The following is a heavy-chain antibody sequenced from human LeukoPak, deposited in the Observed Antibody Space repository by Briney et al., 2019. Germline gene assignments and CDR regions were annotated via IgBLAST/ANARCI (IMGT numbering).Heavy chain of an antibody. Sequence: GASVKVSCKASGGTFSSYTICWVRQAPGQGLEWMGRIIPILGIANYAQKFQGRVTITADKSTSTAYMELSSLRSEDTAVYYCARVLSGAREYYYDSSGYTPEASFDIWGQGTMVTVSS. J-gene: IGHJ3*02. CDR2: IIPILGIA. D-gene: IGHD3-22*01. CDR3: ARVLSGAREYYYDSSGYTPEASFDI. CDR1: GGTFSSYT. V-gene: IGHV1-69*02.